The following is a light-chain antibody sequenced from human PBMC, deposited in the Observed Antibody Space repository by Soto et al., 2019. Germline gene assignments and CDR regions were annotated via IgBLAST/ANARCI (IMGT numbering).Light chain of an antibody. CDR2: DVS. CDR1: SSDVGGYNY. Sequence: QSALTQPRSVSGSPGQSITISCTGTSSDVGGYNYVSWYQQHPGKAPKLMIYDVSKRPSGVPDRFSGSKSGNTASLTSSGHQAEDEADYCCWSYAGSYTYYVFGTGTKLTVL. J-gene: IGLJ1*01. V-gene: IGLV2-11*01. CDR3: WSYAGSYTYYV.